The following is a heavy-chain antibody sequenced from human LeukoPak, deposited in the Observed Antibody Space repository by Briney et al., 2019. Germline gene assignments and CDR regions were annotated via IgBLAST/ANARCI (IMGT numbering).Heavy chain of an antibody. CDR2: ISSGGSTL. J-gene: IGHJ3*02. V-gene: IGHV3-48*03. D-gene: IGHD3-22*01. CDR3: ARDCYDSCGYFDDAFDI. Sequence: PGGSLRLSCEASGFTFSTYEMNWVRQAPGKGLEWVSYISSGGSTLYYGYCVKGRFPISRENAKSSLYRQMNNLRAEDTAVYHCARDCYDSCGYFDDAFDIWGQGTMVTVSS. CDR1: GFTFSTYE.